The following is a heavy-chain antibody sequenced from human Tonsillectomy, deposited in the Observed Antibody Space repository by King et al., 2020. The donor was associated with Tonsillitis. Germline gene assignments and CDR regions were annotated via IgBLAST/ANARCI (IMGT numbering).Heavy chain of an antibody. CDR2: ISYDARRE. V-gene: IGHV3-33*05. CDR3: ARERLYSSDWGIDY. J-gene: IGHJ4*02. D-gene: IGHD7-27*01. Sequence: VQLVESGGGVVQPGRSLRLSCASSGFAFRNYGMHWVRQAPGKGLEWVAVISYDARRENYADSVKGRFTISRDNSKNTLYLQMNSLRAEDTAVYYCARERLYSSDWGIDYWGQGSLVTVSS. CDR1: GFAFRNYG.